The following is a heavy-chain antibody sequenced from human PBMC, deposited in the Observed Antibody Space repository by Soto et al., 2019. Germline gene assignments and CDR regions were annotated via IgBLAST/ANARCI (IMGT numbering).Heavy chain of an antibody. CDR1: GYSFDTYW. CDR3: ARHQGVMVRGRVIYFYFYGMDV. D-gene: IGHD3-10*01. CDR2: VYPGDSDT. V-gene: IGHV5-51*01. Sequence: PGESLKISCKGSGYSFDTYWIGWARQMPGKGLEWMGIVYPGDSDTRYSLSFQGQVTISADKSTSTAYLQWSSLKASDSAMYYCARHQGVMVRGRVIYFYFYGMDVWGQGTPVTVSS. J-gene: IGHJ6*02.